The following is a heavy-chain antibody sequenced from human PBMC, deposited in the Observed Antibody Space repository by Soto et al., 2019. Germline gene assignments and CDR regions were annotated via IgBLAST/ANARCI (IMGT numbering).Heavy chain of an antibody. CDR3: AAPLAIVSSADY. D-gene: IGHD6-6*01. Sequence: SETLSLTCTVSGGSISSSSYYWGWIRQPPGKGLEWIGSIFYRGSAFYNPSLKSRVAISLDTSKNQFSLRLSSVTAADTAVYYCAAPLAIVSSADYWGQGTLVTVSS. V-gene: IGHV4-39*01. CDR2: IFYRGSA. CDR1: GGSISSSSYY. J-gene: IGHJ4*02.